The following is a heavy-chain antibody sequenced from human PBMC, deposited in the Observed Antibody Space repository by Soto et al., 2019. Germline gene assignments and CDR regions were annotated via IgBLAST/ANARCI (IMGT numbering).Heavy chain of an antibody. CDR1: GFSLSTSEVG. V-gene: IGHV2-5*01. D-gene: IGHD6-13*01. Sequence: SGPTLVNPTQPLPLTCTFSGFSLSTSEVGVGWIRQPPGKALEWLALIFWNDDERYSPSLKSRLTITKDISKNQVVLTMTNMDPVDTATYYCAHSRVFDWFDPWGQGTLVTVSS. CDR2: IFWNDDE. CDR3: AHSRVFDWFDP. J-gene: IGHJ5*02.